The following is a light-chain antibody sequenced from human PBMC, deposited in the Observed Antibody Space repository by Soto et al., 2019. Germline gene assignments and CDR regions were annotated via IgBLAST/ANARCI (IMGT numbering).Light chain of an antibody. CDR1: QSVSSRY. CDR3: QQYSNSPFT. J-gene: IGKJ3*01. Sequence: EIVLTQSPGTLSMSPGERATLSCRASQSVSSRYVAWHQQKPGQAPRLLLSGATNRATGIPDRFSGSGSGTDFTLTISILEPEDFAVYYCQQYSNSPFTFGPGTKVEIK. V-gene: IGKV3-20*01. CDR2: GAT.